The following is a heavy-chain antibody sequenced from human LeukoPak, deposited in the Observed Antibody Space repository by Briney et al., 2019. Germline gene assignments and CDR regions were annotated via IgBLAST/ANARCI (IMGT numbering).Heavy chain of an antibody. J-gene: IGHJ4*02. CDR1: GVTFSSYW. D-gene: IGHD3-10*01. Sequence: PGGSLRLSCAATGVTFSSYWMGWVRQTPGKGLEWVGNINQDGGEIQYVDSVKGRFTISRDNAKSSLCLQMNSLRAEDTAVYYCARPSYTSGSYFDYWGQGSLVTVSS. CDR3: ARPSYTSGSYFDY. CDR2: INQDGGEI. V-gene: IGHV3-7*04.